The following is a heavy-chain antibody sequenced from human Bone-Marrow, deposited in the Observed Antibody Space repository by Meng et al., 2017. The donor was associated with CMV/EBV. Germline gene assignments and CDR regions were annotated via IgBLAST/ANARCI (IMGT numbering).Heavy chain of an antibody. CDR2: IIPILGIA. D-gene: IGHD3/OR15-3a*01. J-gene: IGHJ6*02. CDR3: ARGTGYYYYYGMDV. Sequence: SVKVSCKASGGTFSSYTISWVRQAPGQGLEWMGRIIPILGIANYAQKFQGRVTITADKSTSTAYMELSSLRSEDTAVYYCARGTGYYYYYGMDVWGQGATVTASS. V-gene: IGHV1-69*02. CDR1: GGTFSSYT.